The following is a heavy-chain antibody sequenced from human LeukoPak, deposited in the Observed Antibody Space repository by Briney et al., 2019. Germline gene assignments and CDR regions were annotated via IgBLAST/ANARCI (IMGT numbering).Heavy chain of an antibody. J-gene: IGHJ3*02. V-gene: IGHV1-69*02. CDR2: IIPILGIA. D-gene: IGHD2-2*01. CDR1: GGTFSSYT. Sequence: ASVKVSGKASGGTFSSYTISWVRQAPGQGLEWMGRIIPILGIANYAQKFQGRVTITADKSTSTAYMELSSLRSEDTAVYYCARLGSGVVPAAVDAFDIWGQGTMVSVSS. CDR3: ARLGSGVVPAAVDAFDI.